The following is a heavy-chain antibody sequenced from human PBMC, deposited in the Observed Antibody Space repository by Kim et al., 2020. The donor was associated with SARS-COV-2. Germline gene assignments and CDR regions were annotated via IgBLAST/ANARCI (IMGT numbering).Heavy chain of an antibody. CDR3: ASKLVYFGAFDI. D-gene: IGHD3-9*01. J-gene: IGHJ3*02. Sequence: YYADSVKGRFTISRDNSKNTLYLQMNSLRAEDTAVYYCASKLVYFGAFDIWGQGTMVTVSS. V-gene: IGHV3-30*01.